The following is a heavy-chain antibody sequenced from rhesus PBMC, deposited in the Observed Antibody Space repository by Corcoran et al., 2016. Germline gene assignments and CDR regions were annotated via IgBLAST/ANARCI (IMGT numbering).Heavy chain of an antibody. CDR2: IYSSNGNT. CDR3: ARYRYFDI. J-gene: IGHJ2*01. CDR1: GGSISGGYA. V-gene: IGHV4-76*01. Sequence: QVQLQASGPGLLKPSDTLSLTCAVSGGSISGGYACGWIRPPPGKGLEGIGSIYSSNGNTNYNPSLKSRVTISTDTSKNQFSLKLSSVTAADTAVYYCARYRYFDIWGPGTPITISS.